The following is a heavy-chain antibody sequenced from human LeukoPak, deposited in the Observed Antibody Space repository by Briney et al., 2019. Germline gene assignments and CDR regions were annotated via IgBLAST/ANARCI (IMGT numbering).Heavy chain of an antibody. CDR3: ARTQWRSPHFDY. Sequence: GSLRLSCAASGFTLSSYAMSWIRQPPGKGLEWIGEINHSGSTNYNPSLKSRVTISVDTSKNQFSLKLSSVTAADTAVYYCARTQWRSPHFDYWGQGTLVTVSS. CDR2: INHSGST. V-gene: IGHV4-34*01. D-gene: IGHD6-19*01. J-gene: IGHJ4*02. CDR1: GFTLSSYA.